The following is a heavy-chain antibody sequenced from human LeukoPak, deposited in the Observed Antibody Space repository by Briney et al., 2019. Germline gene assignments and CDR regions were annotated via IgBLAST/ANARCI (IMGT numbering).Heavy chain of an antibody. D-gene: IGHD6-19*01. J-gene: IGHJ4*02. Sequence: GGSLRLSCAASGFTFSSNSMIWVRQAPGKGLEWVSFICSSRRYRYYAHSVKDRLTLARDNAKKSLYLQMNSLRREDTAVYYCAGVAIAVPDTSFDYWGQGTLVT. V-gene: IGHV3-21*01. CDR1: GFTFSSNS. CDR2: ICSSRRYR. CDR3: AGVAIAVPDTSFDY.